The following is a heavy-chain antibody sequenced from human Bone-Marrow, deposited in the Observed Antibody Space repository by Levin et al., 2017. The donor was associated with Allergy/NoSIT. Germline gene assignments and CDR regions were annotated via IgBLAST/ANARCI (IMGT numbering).Heavy chain of an antibody. CDR1: GFSFSNYA. CDR3: AKWYERASYCSGTDCQSALDI. CDR2: ISGSDGNT. D-gene: IGHD2-2*01. J-gene: IGHJ3*02. V-gene: IGHV3-23*01. Sequence: GGSLRLSCAASGFSFSNYAMSWVRQAPGKGLEWVSGISGSDGNTYNADSVKGRFTISRDTSKNTLYLQMNSLRAEDTAVYYCAKWYERASYCSGTDCQSALDIWGQGTMVTVSS.